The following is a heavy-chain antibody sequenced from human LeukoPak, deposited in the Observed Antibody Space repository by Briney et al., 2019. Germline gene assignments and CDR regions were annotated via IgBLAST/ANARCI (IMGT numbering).Heavy chain of an antibody. CDR1: GGSISSGGYY. Sequence: SETLSLTCTVSGGSISSGGYYWSWIRQHPGKGLEWIGYIYYSGSTYYNPSLKSRVTISVDTSKSQFSLKLSSVTAADTAVYYCARLVGCSSTSCQYYFDYWGQGTLVTVSS. J-gene: IGHJ4*02. CDR3: ARLVGCSSTSCQYYFDY. V-gene: IGHV4-31*03. D-gene: IGHD2-2*01. CDR2: IYYSGST.